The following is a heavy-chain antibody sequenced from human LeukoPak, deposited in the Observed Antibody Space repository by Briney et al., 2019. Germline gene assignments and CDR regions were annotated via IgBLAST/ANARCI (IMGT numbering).Heavy chain of an antibody. D-gene: IGHD4-17*01. CDR3: ALSRGKYGDKTQFDY. V-gene: IGHV4-59*08. Sequence: SETLSLTCSVSGGSISTYFWSWIRQPPGKGLEWIGYIYYSGSTNYNPSLKSRVTISVDTSKNQFSLKLSSVTAADTAVYYCALSRGKYGDKTQFDYWGQGTLVTVSS. J-gene: IGHJ4*02. CDR2: IYYSGST. CDR1: GGSISTYF.